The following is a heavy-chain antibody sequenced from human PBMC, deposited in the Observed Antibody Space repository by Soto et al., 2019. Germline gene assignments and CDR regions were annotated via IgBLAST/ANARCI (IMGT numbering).Heavy chain of an antibody. CDR3: ARDRRARAHKTRIRGEGYWFDP. J-gene: IGHJ5*02. V-gene: IGHV1-46*01. Sequence: QVQLVQSGAEVKKPGASVKVSCKASGYTFTSYYMHWVRQAPGQGLEWMGIINPSGGSTSYAQKFQGGVTMTRDTSTGTVYMELSSLRSEDTAVYYCARDRRARAHKTRIRGEGYWFDPWGQGTLVTVSS. D-gene: IGHD3-10*01. CDR1: GYTFTSYY. CDR2: INPSGGST.